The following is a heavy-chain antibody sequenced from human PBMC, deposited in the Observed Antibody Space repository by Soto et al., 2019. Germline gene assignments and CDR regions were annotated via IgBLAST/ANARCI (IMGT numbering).Heavy chain of an antibody. Sequence: QVQLVQSGAEVKKPGSSVKVSCKSSGGTFRTYAISWVRQAPGQGLEWMGGIIPIFGTANYAQKFQGRVTITADESTTTAYMELISLRSEDTAVYYCARDEMVVATGSRTWHYYYGMDVWGQGTTVTVSS. CDR2: IIPIFGTA. CDR3: ARDEMVVATGSRTWHYYYGMDV. CDR1: GGTFRTYA. V-gene: IGHV1-69*12. J-gene: IGHJ6*02. D-gene: IGHD2-15*01.